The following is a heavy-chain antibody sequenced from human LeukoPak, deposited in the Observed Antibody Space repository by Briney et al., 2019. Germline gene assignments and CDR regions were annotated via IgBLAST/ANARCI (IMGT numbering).Heavy chain of an antibody. Sequence: GGSLRLSCAASGFTFSTYSMHWVRQAPGKGLEWVAVISYVGSNKYYADSVKGRFTISRDDSKNTLYLQMNSVRVEDAAMYYCARVHSSGWDSIDYWGQGTLVTVSS. D-gene: IGHD6-19*01. CDR2: ISYVGSNK. J-gene: IGHJ4*02. CDR1: GFTFSTYS. CDR3: ARVHSSGWDSIDY. V-gene: IGHV3-30-3*01.